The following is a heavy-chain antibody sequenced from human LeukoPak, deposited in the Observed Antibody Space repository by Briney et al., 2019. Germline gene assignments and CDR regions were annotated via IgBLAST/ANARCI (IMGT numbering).Heavy chain of an antibody. CDR3: ARGARIFDS. D-gene: IGHD2/OR15-2a*01. CDR1: GGSISSSY. CDR2: IYISGDT. Sequence: SETLSLTCTVSGGSISSSYWSWIPQAPGKGLECIGYIYISGDTNSNPSLKSRGTLSLDTSKNQFSLRLTSVTAADTAVYYCARGARIFDSWGPGTLVTVSS. J-gene: IGHJ4*02. V-gene: IGHV4-4*09.